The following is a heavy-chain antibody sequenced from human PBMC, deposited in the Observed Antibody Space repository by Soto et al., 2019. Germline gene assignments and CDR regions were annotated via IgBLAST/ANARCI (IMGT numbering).Heavy chain of an antibody. Sequence: SETLSFTCTVSGYSIKSGDLSGWVRWPPRQGLEWVGSSYGTGTTYYNPSLRRRVKMSVDTSKTQLSLVLRSVTAEDTAVYYCVAGATLGSSPWFDPWGQGTLVTVYS. CDR1: GYSIKSGDL. D-gene: IGHD6-13*01. V-gene: IGHV4-38-2*02. J-gene: IGHJ5*02. CDR2: SYGTGTT. CDR3: VAGATLGSSPWFDP.